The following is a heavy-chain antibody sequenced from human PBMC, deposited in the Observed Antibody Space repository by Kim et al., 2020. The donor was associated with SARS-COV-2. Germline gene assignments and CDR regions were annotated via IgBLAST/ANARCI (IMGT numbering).Heavy chain of an antibody. CDR3: ARVRAGPRGGYYCDY. J-gene: IGHJ4*01. CDR2: ISNSIDYT. V-gene: IGHV3-11*05. CDR1: GFSFGDYS. Sequence: GGSLRLSCTASGFSFGDYSMSWIRQTPGKGLEWLSYISNSIDYTKYADSVKGRFTISRDNAKNSLYLQMNSLRAEDTAVYYCARVRAGPRGGYYCDYWG. D-gene: IGHD1-26*01.